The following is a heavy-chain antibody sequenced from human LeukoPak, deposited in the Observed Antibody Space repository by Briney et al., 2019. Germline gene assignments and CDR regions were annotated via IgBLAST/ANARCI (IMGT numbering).Heavy chain of an antibody. V-gene: IGHV4-34*01. CDR3: ARGRPSLHHAFDI. CDR1: GGSFSGYS. Sequence: SETLSLTCAVYGGSFSGYSWTWIRQPPGMGLEWIGEINHGGATNYNPSLKGRVTISVDTSKNQFSLKLTSGTAADTAVYYCARGRPSLHHAFDIWGQGTMVTVS. CDR2: INHGGAT. J-gene: IGHJ3*02.